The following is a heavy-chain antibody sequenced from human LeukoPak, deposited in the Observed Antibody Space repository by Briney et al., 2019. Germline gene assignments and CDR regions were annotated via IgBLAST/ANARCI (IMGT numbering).Heavy chain of an antibody. CDR2: ISSSRGTI. V-gene: IGHV3-48*03. D-gene: IGHD3-10*01. Sequence: GGSLRLSCAASGFSFSSYEMNWVRQAPGKGLEWVSYISSSRGTIYYADSVKGRFTISRDNAKNSLYLQMDGLRAEDTAAYYCARGFEYYYGSGSFLDWFDPWGQGTLVTVSS. CDR3: ARGFEYYYGSGSFLDWFDP. CDR1: GFSFSSYE. J-gene: IGHJ5*02.